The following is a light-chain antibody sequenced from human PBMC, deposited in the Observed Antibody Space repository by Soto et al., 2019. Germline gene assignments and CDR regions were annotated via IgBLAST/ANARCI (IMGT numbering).Light chain of an antibody. CDR2: EVS. CDR3: SSYAGSNNPVV. CDR1: SSDVGGDIY. J-gene: IGLJ2*01. V-gene: IGLV2-8*01. Sequence: QSALTQPPSASGSPGQSVTISCTGTSSDVGGDIYVSWYQQHPGKAPKPMIYEVSKRPSGVPDRFPGSKSGNTASLTDSGLQAEDEADYYCSSYAGSNNPVVFGGGTKLTVL.